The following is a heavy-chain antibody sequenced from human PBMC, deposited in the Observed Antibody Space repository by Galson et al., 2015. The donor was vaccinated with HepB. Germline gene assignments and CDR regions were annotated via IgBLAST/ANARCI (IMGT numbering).Heavy chain of an antibody. CDR1: GYSFSSYW. Sequence: QSGADVKKPGESLKISCKGSGYSFSSYWIGWVRQMPGKGLEWMGIIYPGDSDTRYSPSFQGQVTISADKSISTAYLQWSSLKASDTAMYYCASSQWGYCSGGSCFSDDSFDMWGQGTMVTVSS. V-gene: IGHV5-51*01. CDR3: ASSQWGYCSGGSCFSDDSFDM. D-gene: IGHD2-15*01. J-gene: IGHJ3*02. CDR2: IYPGDSDT.